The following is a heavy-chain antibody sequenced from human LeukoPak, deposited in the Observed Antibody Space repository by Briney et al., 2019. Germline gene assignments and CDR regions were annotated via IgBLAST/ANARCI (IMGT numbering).Heavy chain of an antibody. CDR1: GFTFSSYS. J-gene: IGHJ4*02. D-gene: IGHD3-3*01. V-gene: IGHV3-21*01. CDR2: IVSGGGQI. Sequence: GGSLRLSCAASGFTFSSYSMNWVRQVPGKGLEWVSFIVSGGGQIRYADSVKGRFTISRDNTKNSLYLQMSSLRAEDTAVYYCATDRGWRTSGYYLYYFEYWGQGTLVTFSS. CDR3: ATDRGWRTSGYYLYYFEY.